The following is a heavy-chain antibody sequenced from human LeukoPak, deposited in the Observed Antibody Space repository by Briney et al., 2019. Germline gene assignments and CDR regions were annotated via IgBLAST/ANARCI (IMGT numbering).Heavy chain of an antibody. D-gene: IGHD3-16*02. CDR1: GGSFSGYY. V-gene: IGHV4-34*01. CDR3: ARGPYDYVWGSYRHYFDY. J-gene: IGHJ4*02. Sequence: SETLSLTCAVYGGSFSGYYWSWIRQPPGKGLDWIGEINHSGSTNYNPSLKSRVTISVDTSKNQFSLKLSSVTAADTAVYYCARGPYDYVWGSYRHYFDYWGQGTLVTVSS. CDR2: INHSGST.